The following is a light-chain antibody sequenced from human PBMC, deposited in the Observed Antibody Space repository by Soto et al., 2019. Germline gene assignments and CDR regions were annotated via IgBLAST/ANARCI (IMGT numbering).Light chain of an antibody. Sequence: EIAMTQSPANLSVSRGGGDTLSCRASQSISDTLAWYQQKPGQAPRLLIYSASRRATGFPGRFSGSGSGTDFTLTISSLQSEDLAVYYCQQYNNWPWTFGQGTKVDIK. J-gene: IGKJ1*01. CDR2: SAS. CDR1: QSISDT. CDR3: QQYNNWPWT. V-gene: IGKV3-15*01.